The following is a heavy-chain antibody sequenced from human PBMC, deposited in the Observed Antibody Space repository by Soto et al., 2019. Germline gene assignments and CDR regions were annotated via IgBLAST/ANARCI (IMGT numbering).Heavy chain of an antibody. J-gene: IGHJ4*02. CDR2: IYHSGST. Sequence: SETLSLTCAVSGGSISNGGYSWSWIRQPPGKGLEWIGYIYHSGSTYYNPSLKSRVTISIDRSKNQFSLKLSSVTAADTAVCYCARVPDYWGQGILVTVSS. CDR3: ARVPDY. CDR1: GGSISNGGYS. D-gene: IGHD2-2*01. V-gene: IGHV4-30-2*01.